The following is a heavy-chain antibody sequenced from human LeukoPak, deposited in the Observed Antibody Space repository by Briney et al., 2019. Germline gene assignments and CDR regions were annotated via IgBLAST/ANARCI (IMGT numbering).Heavy chain of an antibody. J-gene: IGHJ4*02. Sequence: GASVKVSCKASGYTFTGYYMHWVRQAPGQGLEWMGRINPNTGGTNYAQKFQGRVTMTRDTSTSTAYMELSRLRSDDTAVYYCARERNPSTSRHFDYWGQGTLVTVSS. CDR2: INPNTGGT. CDR1: GYTFTGYY. D-gene: IGHD1-14*01. CDR3: ARERNPSTSRHFDY. V-gene: IGHV1-2*06.